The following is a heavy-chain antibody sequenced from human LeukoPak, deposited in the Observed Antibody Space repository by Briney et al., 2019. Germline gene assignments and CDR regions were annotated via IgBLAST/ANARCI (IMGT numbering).Heavy chain of an antibody. Sequence: HPGGSLRLSCAASGFTFNYYAMNWVRQALGKGLEWVSAILGGGDTTSYADSVKGRFTISRDNSKNTLYLQMNSLRAEDTAVYYCAKAPHIAALFVYWGQGTLVTVSS. CDR3: AKAPHIAALFVY. J-gene: IGHJ4*02. D-gene: IGHD6-6*01. CDR1: GFTFNYYA. CDR2: ILGGGDTT. V-gene: IGHV3-23*01.